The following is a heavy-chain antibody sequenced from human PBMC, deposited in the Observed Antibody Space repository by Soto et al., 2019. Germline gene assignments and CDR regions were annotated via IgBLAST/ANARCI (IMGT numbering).Heavy chain of an antibody. CDR2: INHSGST. D-gene: IGHD6-13*01. CDR1: GGSFSGYY. J-gene: IGHJ6*02. CDR3: ARVIKAAAWAYYYYGMDV. Sequence: LSLTCAVYGGSFSGYYWSWIRQPPGKGLEWIGEINHSGSTNYNPSLKSRVTISVDTSKNQFSLKLSSVTAADTAVYYCARVIKAAAWAYYYYGMDVWGQGTTVTVSS. V-gene: IGHV4-34*01.